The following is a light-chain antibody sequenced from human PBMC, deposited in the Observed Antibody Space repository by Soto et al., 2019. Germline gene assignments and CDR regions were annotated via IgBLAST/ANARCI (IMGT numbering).Light chain of an antibody. V-gene: IGKV3-15*01. Sequence: EIVMTQSPATLSVSPGERATLSCRASQSVSSNLAWYQQKPGQAPRLLIYGASTRATGIPARFSGSGSGTEFTLTNGSLQSEDFAVYYCQQYNNWPRWTFGQGTKVEIK. J-gene: IGKJ1*01. CDR3: QQYNNWPRWT. CDR1: QSVSSN. CDR2: GAS.